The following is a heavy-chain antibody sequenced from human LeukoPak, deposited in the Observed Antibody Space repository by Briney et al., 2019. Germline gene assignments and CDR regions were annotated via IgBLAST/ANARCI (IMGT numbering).Heavy chain of an antibody. J-gene: IGHJ5*02. CDR2: IYYSGST. CDR3: ARVRHIVGAKVWLDP. CDR1: GGSISSSSYY. D-gene: IGHD1-26*01. V-gene: IGHV4-39*07. Sequence: SETLSLTCTVSGGSISSSSYYWGWIRQPPGKGLEWIGSIYYSGSTYYNPSLKSRVTISVDTSKNQFSLKLSSVTAADTAVYYCARVRHIVGAKVWLDPWGQGTLVTVFS.